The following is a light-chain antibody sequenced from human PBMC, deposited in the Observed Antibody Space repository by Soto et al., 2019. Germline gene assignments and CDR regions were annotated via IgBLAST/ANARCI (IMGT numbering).Light chain of an antibody. CDR2: EAS. V-gene: IGKV3-11*01. J-gene: IGKJ2*01. CDR3: QHFGSSVYT. Sequence: EIVLTQSPATLSLSPGERATLSCRASQSVSSYLAWYQQKPGQAPRLLIYEASNRATDIPARFSGSGSGTDFTLTISSLEPEDFAVYYCQHFGSSVYTFGQGTKLEIK. CDR1: QSVSSY.